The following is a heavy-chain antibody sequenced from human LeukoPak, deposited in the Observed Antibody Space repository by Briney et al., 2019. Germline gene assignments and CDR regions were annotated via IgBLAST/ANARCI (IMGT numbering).Heavy chain of an antibody. CDR3: AKDSSSWYHGNWFDP. CDR1: GFTFSSYA. V-gene: IGHV3-23*01. CDR2: ISGSGGST. J-gene: IGHJ5*02. Sequence: GGSLRLSCAASGFTFSSYAMSWVRQAPGKGLEWVSAISGSGGSTYYADSVKGRFTISRDNSKNTLYLQMNSLRAEDTAVCYCAKDSSSWYHGNWFDPWGQGTLVTVSS. D-gene: IGHD6-13*01.